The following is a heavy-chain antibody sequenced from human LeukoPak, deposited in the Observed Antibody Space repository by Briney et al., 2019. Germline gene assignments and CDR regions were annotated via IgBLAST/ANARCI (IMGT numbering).Heavy chain of an antibody. Sequence: GESLKISCKGSGYSFTSYWIGWVRQMPGKGLEWMGIIYPGDSDTRYSPSFQGQVTISADKSISTAYLQWSSLKASDTAVYYCASPDLTTGYGMDVWGQGTTVTVSS. D-gene: IGHD4-11*01. V-gene: IGHV5-51*01. CDR2: IYPGDSDT. CDR1: GYSFTSYW. J-gene: IGHJ6*02. CDR3: ASPDLTTGYGMDV.